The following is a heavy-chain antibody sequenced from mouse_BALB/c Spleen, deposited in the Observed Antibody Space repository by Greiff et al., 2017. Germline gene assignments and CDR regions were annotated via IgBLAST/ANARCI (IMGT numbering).Heavy chain of an antibody. D-gene: IGHD3-1*01. Sequence: EVQLQQSGPGLVKPSQSLSLTCTVTGYSITSDYAWNWIRQFPGNKLEWMGYISYSGSTSYNPSLKSRISITRDTSKNQFFLQLNSVTTEDTATYYCARGRGLMDYWGQGTSVTVSS. V-gene: IGHV3-2*02. CDR2: ISYSGST. J-gene: IGHJ4*01. CDR1: GYSITSDYA. CDR3: ARGRGLMDY.